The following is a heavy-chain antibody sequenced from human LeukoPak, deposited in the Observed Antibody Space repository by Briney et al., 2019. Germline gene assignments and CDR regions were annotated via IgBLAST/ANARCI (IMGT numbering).Heavy chain of an antibody. CDR2: FDPEDGET. Sequence: GASVKVSCKVSGYTLTELSMHWVRQAPGKGPEWMGGFDPEDGETIYAQKFQGRVTMTEDTSTDTAYMELSSLRSEDTAVYYCALTYYYDSSGYYGSWFDPWGQGTLVTVSS. V-gene: IGHV1-24*01. CDR3: ALTYYYDSSGYYGSWFDP. D-gene: IGHD3-22*01. CDR1: GYTLTELS. J-gene: IGHJ5*02.